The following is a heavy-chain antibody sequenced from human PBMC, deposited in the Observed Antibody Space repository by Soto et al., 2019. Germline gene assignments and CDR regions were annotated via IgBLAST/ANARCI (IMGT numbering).Heavy chain of an antibody. D-gene: IGHD2-8*01. CDR1: GFTFSPYW. V-gene: IGHV3-7*03. Sequence: EVQLVESGGDLVQPGGSLRLSCVASGFTFSPYWMSWVRQAPGRGLQWVATRNNDGSEKYYADSVKGRFTISRDNARDSLYLPLTSLRAEDTAIYYCARGSNQDYWGQGTLVAVSS. J-gene: IGHJ4*02. CDR2: RNNDGSEK. CDR3: ARGSNQDY.